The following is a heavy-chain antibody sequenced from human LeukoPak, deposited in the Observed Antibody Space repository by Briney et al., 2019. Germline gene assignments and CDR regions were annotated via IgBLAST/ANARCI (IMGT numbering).Heavy chain of an antibody. D-gene: IGHD1-14*01. CDR2: IYYTGST. CDR1: GGSMSTYY. V-gene: IGHV4-59*01. CDR3: AGMRITTPTVRTLDY. J-gene: IGHJ4*02. Sequence: SETRSLTCTVSGGSMSTYYWTWIRQPPGKGLEWIGFIYYTGSTNYNPSLKSRVTISVDTSKNQFSLKLSSVTAADTAVYYCAGMRITTPTVRTLDYWGQGTLVTVSS.